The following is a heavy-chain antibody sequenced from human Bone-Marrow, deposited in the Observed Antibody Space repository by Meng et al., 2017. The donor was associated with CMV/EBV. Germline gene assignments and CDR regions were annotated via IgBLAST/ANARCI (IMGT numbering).Heavy chain of an antibody. CDR3: ARDLKEDCSSTSCYRDYYYYGMDV. CDR2: ISGSGGGT. D-gene: IGHD2-2*02. Sequence: GGSLRLSCAASGFTFSSYAMSWVRQAPGKGLEWVSGISGSGGGTYYADSVKGRITISRDNSRNTLYLQMNSLRAEDTAVYYCARDLKEDCSSTSCYRDYYYYGMDVWGQGTTVTVSS. V-gene: IGHV3-23*01. CDR1: GFTFSSYA. J-gene: IGHJ6*02.